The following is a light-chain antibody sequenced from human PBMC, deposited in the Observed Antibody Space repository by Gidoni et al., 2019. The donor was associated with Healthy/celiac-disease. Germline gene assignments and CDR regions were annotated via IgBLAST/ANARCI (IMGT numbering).Light chain of an antibody. J-gene: IGKJ3*01. CDR2: AAS. Sequence: DSQMTQSPSSVSASVGDSVLITCRESHGISSLLAWYQQKPEKAPKLLLYAASSLQSGFPSRFSGSGSGTDFTLTISSLQPEDFATYYCQQASSFPFTFGPGTKVDIK. CDR1: HGISSL. CDR3: QQASSFPFT. V-gene: IGKV1-12*01.